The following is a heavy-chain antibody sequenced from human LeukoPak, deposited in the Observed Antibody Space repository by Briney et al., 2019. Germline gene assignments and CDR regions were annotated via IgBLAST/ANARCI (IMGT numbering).Heavy chain of an antibody. D-gene: IGHD3-16*02. V-gene: IGHV4-39*01. J-gene: IGHJ4*02. Sequence: SETLSLTCTVSGGSISSSSYYWGWIRQPPGKGLEWIGSIYYSGSTYYNPSLKSRVTISVDTSKNQFSLKLSSVTAADTAVYYCARHLGVMITFGGVIVKNPYFDYWGQGTLVTVSS. CDR3: ARHLGVMITFGGVIVKNPYFDY. CDR2: IYYSGST. CDR1: GGSISSSSYY.